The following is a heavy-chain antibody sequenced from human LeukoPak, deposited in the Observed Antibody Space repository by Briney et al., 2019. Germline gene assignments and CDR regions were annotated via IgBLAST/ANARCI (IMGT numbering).Heavy chain of an antibody. CDR2: ISSSSSYI. V-gene: IGHV3-21*01. D-gene: IGHD2-2*01. J-gene: IGHJ6*03. CDR3: AKGGCSSTSCRYYYYYYMDV. Sequence: PGGSLRLSCAASGFTFSSYSMNWVRQAPGKGLEWVSSISSSSSYIYYADSVKGRFTISRDNAKNSLYLQMNSLRAEDTAVYYCAKGGCSSTSCRYYYYYYMDVWGKGTTVTVSS. CDR1: GFTFSSYS.